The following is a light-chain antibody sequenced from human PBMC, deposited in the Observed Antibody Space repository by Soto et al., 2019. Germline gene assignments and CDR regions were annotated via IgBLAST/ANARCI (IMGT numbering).Light chain of an antibody. V-gene: IGKV3-20*01. J-gene: IGKJ2*01. CDR2: GTS. CDR3: QQYGSSRYT. CDR1: QRVRGKN. Sequence: ENVLTQSPGTLSLSPGEGATLFCGAVQRVRGKNLAGYQQKPGRAPRLLIYGTSSRATGIPDRFSGSGSGTDFTLTISRLEPEDFAVYYCQQYGSSRYTFGQGTKLEIK.